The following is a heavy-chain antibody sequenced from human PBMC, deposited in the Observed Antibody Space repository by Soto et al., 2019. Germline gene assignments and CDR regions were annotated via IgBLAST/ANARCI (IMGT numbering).Heavy chain of an antibody. V-gene: IGHV4-30-4*01. J-gene: IGHJ5*02. CDR1: GGSISSGDYY. D-gene: IGHD4-17*01. CDR2: IYYSGST. Sequence: SETLSLTCTVSGGSISSGDYYWSWIRQPPGKGLEWIGYIYYSGSTYYNPSLKSRGTISVDTAKNQFSLKLSSVTAADTAVYYCARSMTSVTTRVPSNWFYPWGQGTLVTVSS. CDR3: ARSMTSVTTRVPSNWFYP.